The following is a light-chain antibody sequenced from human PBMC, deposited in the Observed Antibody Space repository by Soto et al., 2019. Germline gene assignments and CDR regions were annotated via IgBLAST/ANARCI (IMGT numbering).Light chain of an antibody. CDR3: QVWDSSSDHREV. V-gene: IGLV3-21*02. CDR2: DDG. J-gene: IGLJ1*01. Sequence: SYELTQPPSVSVAPGQTARITCGGNNIGSKSVHWYQQKPGQAPVLVIYDDGDRPSGIPERFSGSNSGNTATLTISRVEVGDEADYFCQVWDSSSDHREVFGNGTKLTVL. CDR1: NIGSKS.